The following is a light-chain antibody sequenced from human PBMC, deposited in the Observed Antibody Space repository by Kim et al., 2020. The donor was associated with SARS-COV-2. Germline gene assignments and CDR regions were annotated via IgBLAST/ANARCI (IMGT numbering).Light chain of an antibody. CDR1: SSDVGGYNY. V-gene: IGLV2-11*01. CDR2: GVT. CDR3: CSYAASSSLV. Sequence: GQSVSISGTGTSSDVGGYNYVSWYQHHPGKPPKLMIYGVTDRPSGVPDRFSGSKYGNTASLTISGLQAEDEADYYCCSYAASSSLVFGGGTKVTVL. J-gene: IGLJ3*02.